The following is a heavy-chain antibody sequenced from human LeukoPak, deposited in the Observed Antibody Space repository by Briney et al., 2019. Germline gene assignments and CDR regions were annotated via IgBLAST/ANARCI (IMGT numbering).Heavy chain of an antibody. CDR3: ASGGAITMVRGVITYFDY. J-gene: IGHJ4*02. Sequence: SETLSLTCAVYGGSLSGCYWSWIRQPPGKGLEWIGEINHSGSTNYNPSLKSRVTISVDTSKNQFSLKLSSVTAADTAVYYCASGGAITMVRGVITYFDYWGQGTLVTVSS. CDR2: INHSGST. V-gene: IGHV4-34*01. D-gene: IGHD3-10*01. CDR1: GGSLSGCY.